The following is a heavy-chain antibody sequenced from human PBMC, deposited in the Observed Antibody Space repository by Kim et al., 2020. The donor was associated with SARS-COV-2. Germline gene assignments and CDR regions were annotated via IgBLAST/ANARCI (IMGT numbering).Heavy chain of an antibody. V-gene: IGHV1-3*01. Sequence: ASVKVSCKASGYTFTSYAFHWVRQAPGQRLEWMGWIDADNGNSKYSQKFQGRVTITRDTSATTAYMELSSLRSEDTAVYYCARNEDYWGQGTLVTVSS. CDR2: IDADNGNS. CDR1: GYTFTSYA. CDR3: ARNEDY. J-gene: IGHJ4*02.